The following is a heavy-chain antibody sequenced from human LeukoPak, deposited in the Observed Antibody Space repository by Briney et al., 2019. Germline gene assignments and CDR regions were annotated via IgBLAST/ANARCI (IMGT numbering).Heavy chain of an antibody. V-gene: IGHV3-21*01. CDR3: ARVGGTAMGLPSD. CDR1: GFTFSSYS. J-gene: IGHJ4*02. D-gene: IGHD5-18*01. Sequence: PGGSLRLSCAASGFTFSSYSMNWVRQAPGKGLEWVSSISSSSSYIYNADSVKGRFTISRDNAKNSLYLQMNSLRAEDTAVYYCARVGGTAMGLPSDWGQGTLVSVSS. CDR2: ISSSSSYI.